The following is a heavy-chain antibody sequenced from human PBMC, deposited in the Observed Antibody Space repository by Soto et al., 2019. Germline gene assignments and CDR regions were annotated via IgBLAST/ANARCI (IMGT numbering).Heavy chain of an antibody. Sequence: QVQLQESGPGLVEPSQTLSLTCTVSSGSISGGGYYWSWIRQHPGKGLEWIGYIYHSGTTYYNPSRKRRLTTSVDTSKTQFSLKLSSVTAADTAVYYCARAWTATAGWANWFDLWGQGTLVTVSS. CDR3: ARAWTATAGWANWFDL. D-gene: IGHD6-13*01. J-gene: IGHJ5*02. V-gene: IGHV4-31*03. CDR2: IYHSGTT. CDR1: SGSISGGGYY.